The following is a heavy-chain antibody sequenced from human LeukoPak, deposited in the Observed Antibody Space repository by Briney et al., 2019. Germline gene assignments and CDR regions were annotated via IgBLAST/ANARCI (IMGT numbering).Heavy chain of an antibody. CDR2: INPNSGGT. CDR3: ARVGGYGDYLDAFDI. J-gene: IGHJ3*02. D-gene: IGHD4-17*01. V-gene: IGHV1-2*02. CDR1: GYTFTGYY. Sequence: VKVSCKASGYTFTGYYMHWVRQAPGQGLEWMGWINPNSGGTNYAQKFQGRVTMTRDTSISTAYMELSRLRSDDTAVYYCARVGGYGDYLDAFDIWGQGTMVTVSS.